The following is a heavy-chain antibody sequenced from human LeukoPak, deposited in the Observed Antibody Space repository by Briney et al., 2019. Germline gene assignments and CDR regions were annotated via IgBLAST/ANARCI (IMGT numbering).Heavy chain of an antibody. CDR1: GFTFDDYA. CDR3: AKERYYYGMYV. J-gene: IGHJ6*02. Sequence: GGSLRLSCAASGFTFDDYAMHWVRQAPGKGLEWVSGISWNSGSIGYADSVKGRFTISRDNAKNSLYLQMNSLRAEATALYYCAKERYYYGMYVWGQGTTVTVSS. V-gene: IGHV3-9*01. CDR2: ISWNSGSI.